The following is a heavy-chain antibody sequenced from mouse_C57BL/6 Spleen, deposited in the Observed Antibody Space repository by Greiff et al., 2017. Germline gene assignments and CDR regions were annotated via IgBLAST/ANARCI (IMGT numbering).Heavy chain of an antibody. CDR3: ARQRRGNPPYAMDY. Sequence: EVKLVESGGGLVQPGGSLKLSCAASGFTFSDYGMAWVRQAPRKGPEWVAFISNLAYSIYYAATVTGRFTISRENAKNTLYLEMSSLRSEDTAMYYCARQRRGNPPYAMDYWGQGTSVTVSS. D-gene: IGHD2-1*01. J-gene: IGHJ4*01. V-gene: IGHV5-15*01. CDR1: GFTFSDYG. CDR2: ISNLAYSI.